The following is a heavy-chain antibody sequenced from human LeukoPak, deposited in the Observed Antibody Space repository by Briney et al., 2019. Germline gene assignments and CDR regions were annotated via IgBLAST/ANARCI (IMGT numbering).Heavy chain of an antibody. Sequence: GGSLRLSCSASGFTFSSYAMHWVRQAPGKGLEYVSAISSNGGSTYYADSVKGRFTISRDNSKNTLYLQMNSLRAEDTAVYYCAKAQRWLHFFDYWGQGTLVAVSS. J-gene: IGHJ4*02. CDR3: AKAQRWLHFFDY. CDR1: GFTFSSYA. D-gene: IGHD5-24*01. V-gene: IGHV3-64*04. CDR2: ISSNGGST.